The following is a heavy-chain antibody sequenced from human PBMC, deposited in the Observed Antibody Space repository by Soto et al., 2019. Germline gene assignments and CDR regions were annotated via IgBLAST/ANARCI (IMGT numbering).Heavy chain of an antibody. CDR3: VAEQIIKARPDC. Sequence: EVQLVESGGGLVQPGGSLRLSCSASGFTFSNYAMHWVRQAPGKGLECVSAISSSGDSTHYVDSVKGRFTISRDNSKNTLDLHLSSLRVDDTAMYYCVAEQIIKARPDCWGQGTLVTVSS. J-gene: IGHJ4*02. CDR1: GFTFSNYA. D-gene: IGHD6-6*01. CDR2: ISSSGDST. V-gene: IGHV3-64D*06.